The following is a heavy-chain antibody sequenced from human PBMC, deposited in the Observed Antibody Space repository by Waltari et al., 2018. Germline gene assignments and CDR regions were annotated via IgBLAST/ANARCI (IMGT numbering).Heavy chain of an antibody. CDR1: GASKTGSL. CDR3: AREIYGGNSRPFDF. V-gene: IGHV4-59*01. CDR2: IYHTGST. Sequence: QVQLQEPGPGLVKPSETLSLTRPVSGASKTGSLWHWLRQPPGKGLEWIGYIYHTGSTDYGPSLKSRVTVSLDTSKNQFSLRLTSVTSADTAFYYCAREIYGGNSRPFDFWGQGTLVTVSS. D-gene: IGHD2-21*02. J-gene: IGHJ4*02.